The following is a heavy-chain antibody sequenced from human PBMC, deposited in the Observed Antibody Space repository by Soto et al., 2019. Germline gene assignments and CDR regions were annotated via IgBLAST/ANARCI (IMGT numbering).Heavy chain of an antibody. Sequence: QVQLVQSGAEVKKPGSSVKVSCKASGGTFSSYAITWVRQAPGQGLEWMGGIIPIFGTANYAQKFQARVTITADDSTSTAYMELSSLRSEETAVYYCARDRGPSSGYYPYWFDPWGQGTLVTVSS. CDR2: IIPIFGTA. CDR3: ARDRGPSSGYYPYWFDP. V-gene: IGHV1-69*12. CDR1: GGTFSSYA. J-gene: IGHJ5*02. D-gene: IGHD3-22*01.